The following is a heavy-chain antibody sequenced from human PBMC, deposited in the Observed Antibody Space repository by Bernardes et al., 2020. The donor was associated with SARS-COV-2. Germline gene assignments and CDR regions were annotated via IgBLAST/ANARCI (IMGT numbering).Heavy chain of an antibody. J-gene: IGHJ4*02. CDR1: GFTFDEYN. Sequence: GGSLRLSCVASGFTFDEYNMHWVRQAPGKGLEWLSLIRWDGGSTHYADSVKGRFTISRDNSKNSLYLLMNSLTTEDTALYYCAKDKGRYGDFVFDNWGQGTLVTVS. CDR2: IRWDGGST. D-gene: IGHD4-17*01. V-gene: IGHV3-43*01. CDR3: AKDKGRYGDFVFDN.